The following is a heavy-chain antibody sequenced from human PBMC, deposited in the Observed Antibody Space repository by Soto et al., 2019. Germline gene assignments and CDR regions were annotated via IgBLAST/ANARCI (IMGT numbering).Heavy chain of an antibody. CDR3: ARAAGYCSSTSCLDLYYYYYYMDV. D-gene: IGHD2-2*01. CDR2: IWYDGSNK. V-gene: IGHV3-33*01. J-gene: IGHJ6*03. CDR1: GFTFSSYG. Sequence: GGSLRLSCAASGFTFSSYGMHWVRQATGKGLEWVAVIWYDGSNKYYADSVKGRFTISRDNSKNTLYLQMNSLRAEDTAVYYCARAAGYCSSTSCLDLYYYYYYMDVWGKGTAVTVSS.